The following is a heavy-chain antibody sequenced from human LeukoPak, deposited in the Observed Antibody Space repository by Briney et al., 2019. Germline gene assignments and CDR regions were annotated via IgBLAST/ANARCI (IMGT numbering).Heavy chain of an antibody. CDR2: INHSGST. J-gene: IGHJ4*02. D-gene: IGHD3-22*01. CDR3: ARIGGYYDY. Sequence: SETLSLTCAVYGVSFSGYYWSWIRQPPGKGLEWIGEINHSGSTNYNPSLKSRVTISVDTSKNQFSLKLSSVTAADTAVYYCARIGGYYDYWGQGTLVTVSS. V-gene: IGHV4-34*01. CDR1: GVSFSGYY.